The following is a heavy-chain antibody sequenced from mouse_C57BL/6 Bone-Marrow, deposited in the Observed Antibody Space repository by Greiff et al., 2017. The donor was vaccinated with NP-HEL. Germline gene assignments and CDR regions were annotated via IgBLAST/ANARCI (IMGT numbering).Heavy chain of an antibody. D-gene: IGHD2-12*01. CDR3: AIYDAAWFAY. V-gene: IGHV5-17*01. Sequence: DVKLVESGGGLVKPGGSLKLSCAASGFTFSDYGMHWVRQAPEKGLEWVAYISGGSGTIYYADTVKGRFTISRDNAKNTLFLQMTRLRSEDTAMYYCAIYDAAWFAYWGQGTLVTVSA. CDR2: ISGGSGTI. J-gene: IGHJ3*01. CDR1: GFTFSDYG.